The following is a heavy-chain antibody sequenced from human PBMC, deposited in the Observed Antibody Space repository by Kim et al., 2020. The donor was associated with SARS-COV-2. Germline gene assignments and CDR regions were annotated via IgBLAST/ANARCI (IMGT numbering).Heavy chain of an antibody. D-gene: IGHD2-15*01. V-gene: IGHV3-21*01. CDR3: ARKYCSGGACYSEVDY. CDR1: GFVFSPYT. CDR2: ISRKSADI. J-gene: IGHJ4*01. Sequence: GGSLRLSCATSGFVFSPYTFYWVRQAPGKGLEWVSSISRKSADIEYAESVKGRFTISRDDAKNSLYLDMSSPRVEDTAVYYCARKYCSGGACYSEVDYWG.